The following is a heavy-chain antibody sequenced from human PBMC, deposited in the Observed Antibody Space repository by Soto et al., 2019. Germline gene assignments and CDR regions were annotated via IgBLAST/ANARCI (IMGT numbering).Heavy chain of an antibody. CDR1: GGSISGGVYS. D-gene: IGHD4-4*01. J-gene: IGHJ6*02. CDR3: ARGTVTTNYYYGMDV. V-gene: IGHV4-30-2*01. Sequence: SETLSRTCAVSGGSISGGVYSWSWIRQPPGKVLEWIGYIYHSGSTYYNPSLKSRVTISVDRSKNQFSLKLSSVTAADTAVYYCARGTVTTNYYYGMDVWGQGTTVTVSS. CDR2: IYHSGST.